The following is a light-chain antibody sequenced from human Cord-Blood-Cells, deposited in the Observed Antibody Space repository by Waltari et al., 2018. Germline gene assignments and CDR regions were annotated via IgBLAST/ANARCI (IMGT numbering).Light chain of an antibody. CDR1: QSVSSSY. CDR3: QHYSYSPLT. Sequence: EIVFTQSPGTLYSYPRERATLYCRARQSVSSSYLDWYQHQPSQALRLLIYGACSKTTVIPGSFGGSSAAADFTLTISILEHEYFALYYYQHYSYSPLTFGGGTKVEIK. V-gene: IGKV3-20*01. J-gene: IGKJ4*01. CDR2: GAC.